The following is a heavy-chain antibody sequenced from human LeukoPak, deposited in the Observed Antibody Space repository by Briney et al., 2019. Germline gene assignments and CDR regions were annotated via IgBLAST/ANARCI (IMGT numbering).Heavy chain of an antibody. CDR1: GFTFSNYW. D-gene: IGHD6-13*01. CDR2: IKEDGSEK. J-gene: IGHJ4*02. Sequence: GGSLRLSCAASGFTFSNYWMSWVRQAPGKGLEWVANIKEDGSEKYYVDSVKGRFTISRDNARNSLYLQMNSLRAEDTAVYYCASGRQLGYWGQGTRVTVSS. CDR3: ASGRQLGY. V-gene: IGHV3-7*01.